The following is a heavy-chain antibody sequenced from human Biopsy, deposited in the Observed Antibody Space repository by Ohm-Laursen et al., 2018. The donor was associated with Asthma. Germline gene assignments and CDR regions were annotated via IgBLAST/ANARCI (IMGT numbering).Heavy chain of an antibody. J-gene: IGHJ4*02. CDR3: ARKAGSCISRTCYSLDF. CDR2: INSVFGTT. V-gene: IGHV1-69*13. Sequence: ASVKVSCKSLGGTFNTYVIGWVRQAPGQGLEWMGGINSVFGTTTYPQKSQDRVTITADDSTSTVYMELSSLRSEDTAVYYCARKAGSCISRTCYSLDFWGQGTLVTVPS. D-gene: IGHD2-2*01. CDR1: GGTFNTYV.